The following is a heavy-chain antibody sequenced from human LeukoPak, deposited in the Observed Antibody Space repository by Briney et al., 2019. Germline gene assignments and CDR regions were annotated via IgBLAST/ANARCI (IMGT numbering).Heavy chain of an antibody. V-gene: IGHV4-59*01. D-gene: IGHD3-9*01. CDR3: ARVRRYYDILTGYSADAFDI. CDR1: GGSISSYY. J-gene: IGHJ3*02. CDR2: IYYSGST. Sequence: SETLSLTCTVSGGSISSYYWSWIRQPPGKGLEWIGYIYYSGSTNYNPSLKSRVTISVDTSKNQFSLKLSSVTAADTAAYYCARVRRYYDILTGYSADAFDIWGQGTMVTVSS.